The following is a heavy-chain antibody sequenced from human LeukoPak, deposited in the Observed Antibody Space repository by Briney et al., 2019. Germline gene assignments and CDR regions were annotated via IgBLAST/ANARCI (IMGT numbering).Heavy chain of an antibody. CDR3: ASQYGSAWQQFDY. CDR2: ISGSGGST. J-gene: IGHJ4*02. CDR1: GFTFSIYE. Sequence: GGSLRLSCAAYGFTFSIYEMNWVRQAPGKGLEWVSGISGSGGSTYLADSVKGRFTFSRDNSKNTLYLEMNSLRADDTAVYYCASQYGSAWQQFDYWGQGTLVTVSS. V-gene: IGHV3-23*01. D-gene: IGHD6-25*01.